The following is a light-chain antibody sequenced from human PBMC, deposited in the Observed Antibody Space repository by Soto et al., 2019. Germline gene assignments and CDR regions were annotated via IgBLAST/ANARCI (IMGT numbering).Light chain of an antibody. CDR2: DAS. V-gene: IGKV3-11*01. Sequence: EIVLTQSPATLSLSPGERATLSCRASQSVSSYLAWYHQKPGQAPRLLIYDASNRATGIPARFSGSGSGTDFTLTISSLEPEDFAVYYCQHRSNWPLTFGGGTKVEIK. J-gene: IGKJ4*01. CDR1: QSVSSY. CDR3: QHRSNWPLT.